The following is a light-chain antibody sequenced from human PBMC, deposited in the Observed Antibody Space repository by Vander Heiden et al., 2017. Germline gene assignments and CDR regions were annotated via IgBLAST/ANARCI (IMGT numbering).Light chain of an antibody. CDR2: WAS. Sequence: DIVMTQSPDSLAVSLGERATINCKSSQSVLYSSNNKNYLAWYQQKPGQPPKLLIYWASTRESGVPDRFSGSGYGTDFTLTISSLQAEDVAVYYCQQDYSNPLNTFGQGTKLEIK. CDR1: QSVLYSSNNKNY. V-gene: IGKV4-1*01. J-gene: IGKJ2*01. CDR3: QQDYSNPLNT.